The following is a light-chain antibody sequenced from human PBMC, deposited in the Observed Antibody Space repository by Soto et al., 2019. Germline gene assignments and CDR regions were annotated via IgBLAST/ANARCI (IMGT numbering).Light chain of an antibody. CDR1: QTISRND. CDR3: QQYVSWT. CDR2: GTS. Sequence: ESGFMQSPGTMSVSPGERATLSCRASQTISRNDLAWYQQKPGQAPSLLIYGTSSRATGIPDRFSGSGSGTDFTLTISRLEPEDSAIYYCQQYVSWTFGQGTKVEIK. V-gene: IGKV3-20*01. J-gene: IGKJ1*01.